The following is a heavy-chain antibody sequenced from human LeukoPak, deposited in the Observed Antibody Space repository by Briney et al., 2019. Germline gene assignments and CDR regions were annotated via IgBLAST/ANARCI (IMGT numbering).Heavy chain of an antibody. CDR3: ARRTKLRLGYYYYYYMDV. D-gene: IGHD3-16*01. J-gene: IGHJ6*03. CDR1: NGSISSYH. V-gene: IGHV4-4*09. Sequence: PSETLSLTCTVSNGSISSYHWSWVRQPPGKGLEWIGYILTSGTTNYNPSLKSRLTISVDTSKNQFSLKLSSVTAADTAVYYCARRTKLRLGYYYYYYMDVWGKGTTVTVSS. CDR2: ILTSGTT.